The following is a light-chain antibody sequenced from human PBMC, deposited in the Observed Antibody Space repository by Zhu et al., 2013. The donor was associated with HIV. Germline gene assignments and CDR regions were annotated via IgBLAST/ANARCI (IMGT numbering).Light chain of an antibody. J-gene: IGKJ4*01. CDR3: QQYYDTPLT. CDR1: QSVFYGPENRDY. Sequence: EIVMTQSPDSLAVSLGERATINCKSSQSVFYGPENRDYLAWYRQRPGQPPDLLIYWASTRESGVPDRFSGSGSGTDFNLTISSLQAEDVAVYYCQQYYDTPLTFGGGTKVEI. V-gene: IGKV4-1*01. CDR2: WAS.